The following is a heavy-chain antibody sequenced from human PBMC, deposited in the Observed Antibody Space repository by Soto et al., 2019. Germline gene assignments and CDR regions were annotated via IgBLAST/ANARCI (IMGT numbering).Heavy chain of an antibody. CDR3: GITYSSSWSPVDY. D-gene: IGHD6-13*01. J-gene: IGHJ4*02. CDR1: GASISRYY. Sequence: SETLSLTCTVSGASISRYYWSWIRQSPGKGLEWIGYLYNTGSTIYNPSLKSRVTISVDMSRNQFSLKLSSVTAADTGMYYCGITYSSSWSPVDYWGQGTLVTVSS. V-gene: IGHV4-59*08. CDR2: LYNTGST.